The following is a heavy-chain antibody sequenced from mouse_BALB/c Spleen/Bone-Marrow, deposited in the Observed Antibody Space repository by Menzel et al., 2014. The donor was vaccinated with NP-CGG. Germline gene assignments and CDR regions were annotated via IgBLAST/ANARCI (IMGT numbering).Heavy chain of an antibody. V-gene: IGHV5-6-3*01. Sequence: EVQRVESGGGLVQPGGSLKLSCAASGFTFSGYGMSWVRQTPGKGLELVATISGSGSSTYYPDSVKGRFTISRDNARNTLYLQMSSLKSEDTAMYYCARGRDWFDYWGQGTTLTVSS. CDR2: ISGSGSST. CDR1: GFTFSGYG. D-gene: IGHD3-3*01. CDR3: ARGRDWFDY. J-gene: IGHJ2*01.